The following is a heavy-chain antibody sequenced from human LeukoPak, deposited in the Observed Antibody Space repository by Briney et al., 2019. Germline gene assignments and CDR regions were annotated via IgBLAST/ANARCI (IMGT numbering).Heavy chain of an antibody. D-gene: IGHD6-13*01. CDR1: GGSFSGYY. V-gene: IGHV4-34*01. Sequence: ASETLSLTCAVYGGSFSGYYWSWIRQPPGKGLEWIGEINHSGSTNYNPSLKSRVTISVDTSKNQFSLQLNSVTPEDTAVYYCARALGSSSWLRWFDPWGQGTLVTVSS. CDR3: ARALGSSSWLRWFDP. J-gene: IGHJ5*02. CDR2: INHSGST.